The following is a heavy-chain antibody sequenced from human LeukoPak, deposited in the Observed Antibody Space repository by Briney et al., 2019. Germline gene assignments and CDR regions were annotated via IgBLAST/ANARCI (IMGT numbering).Heavy chain of an antibody. Sequence: GGSLRLSCAASGFTFRTSGMSWVRQAPGKGLEWVSAISGSGVSTYYADSVKGRFTISRDNAKNTLYLQMNSLRAEDTAVYYCARDWFHAIDYWGQGTLVTVSS. J-gene: IGHJ4*02. CDR2: ISGSGVST. V-gene: IGHV3-23*01. CDR3: ARDWFHAIDY. D-gene: IGHD2/OR15-2a*01. CDR1: GFTFRTSG.